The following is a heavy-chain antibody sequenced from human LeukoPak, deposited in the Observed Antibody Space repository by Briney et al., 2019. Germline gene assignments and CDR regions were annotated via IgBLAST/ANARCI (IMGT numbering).Heavy chain of an antibody. Sequence: SETLSLTCAVYGGSFSGYYWSWIRQPPGKGLEWIGEINHSGSTNYNPSLKSRVTMSVDTSKNQFSLKLSSVTAADTAVYYCATDGMVRGPDAWFDSWGQGTLVTVSS. D-gene: IGHD3-10*01. V-gene: IGHV4-34*01. CDR1: GGSFSGYY. CDR2: INHSGST. J-gene: IGHJ5*01. CDR3: ATDGMVRGPDAWFDS.